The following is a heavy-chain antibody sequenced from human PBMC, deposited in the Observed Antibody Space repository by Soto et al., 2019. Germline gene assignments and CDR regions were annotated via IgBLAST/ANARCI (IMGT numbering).Heavy chain of an antibody. CDR2: ISGSGGST. CDR1: GFTFSSYA. V-gene: IGHV3-23*01. D-gene: IGHD4-17*01. Sequence: GGSLRLSCAASGFTFSSYAMSWVRQAPGKGLEWVSAISGSGGSTYYADSVKGRFTISRDNSKNTLYLKMNSLRAEDTAVYYCAKDNGDSSQYYYYGMDVWGQGTTVTISS. J-gene: IGHJ6*01. CDR3: AKDNGDSSQYYYYGMDV.